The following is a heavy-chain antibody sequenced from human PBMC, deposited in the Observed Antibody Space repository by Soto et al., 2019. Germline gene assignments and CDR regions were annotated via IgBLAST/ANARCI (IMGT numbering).Heavy chain of an antibody. V-gene: IGHV1-69*13. Sequence: ASVKVSCKASGGTFSSYAISWVRQAPGQGLEWMGGIIPIFGTANYAQKFQGRVTITADESTSTAYMELSSLRSEDTAVYYCVRGDGDYYDGNGYLGRHWGQGTLVTVSS. CDR2: IIPIFGTA. D-gene: IGHD3-22*01. CDR1: GGTFSSYA. CDR3: VRGDGDYYDGNGYLGRH. J-gene: IGHJ4*02.